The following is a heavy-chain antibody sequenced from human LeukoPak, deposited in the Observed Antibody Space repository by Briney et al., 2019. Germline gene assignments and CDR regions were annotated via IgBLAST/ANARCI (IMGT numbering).Heavy chain of an antibody. CDR3: AREGYGEQDFDY. Sequence: SGTLSLTCAVSGGSISSSNWWSWIRQPPGKGLEWIGYIYYSGSTYYNPSLKSRVTISVDTSKNQFSLKLSSVTAADTAVYYCAREGYGEQDFDYWGQGTLVTVSS. J-gene: IGHJ4*02. CDR1: GGSISSSNW. CDR2: IYYSGST. D-gene: IGHD4-17*01. V-gene: IGHV4-30-4*01.